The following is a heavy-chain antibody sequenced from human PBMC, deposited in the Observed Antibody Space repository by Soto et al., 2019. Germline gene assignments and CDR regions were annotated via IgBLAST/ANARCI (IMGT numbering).Heavy chain of an antibody. V-gene: IGHV3-23*01. CDR2: ISASGGST. CDR1: GITFTSYA. CDR3: ANHRPGSTGDLYYMDV. J-gene: IGHJ6*03. Sequence: EVQLLESGGGLVQPGGSPRLSCAASGITFTSYAVSWVRQAPGKGLEWVSVISASGGSTNYADSVKGRFTISRDKSKNTVYLQMSSLRVEDTAVYYCANHRPGSTGDLYYMDVWGKGTTVTVSS. D-gene: IGHD2-8*02.